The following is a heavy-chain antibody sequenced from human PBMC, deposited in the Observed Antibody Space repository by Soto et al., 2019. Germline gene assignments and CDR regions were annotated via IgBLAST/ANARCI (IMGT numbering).Heavy chain of an antibody. J-gene: IGHJ6*02. CDR3: ARPLENYDFWSSYYTPPYYYYGMDV. CDR1: GYTFTSYA. V-gene: IGHV1-3*01. Sequence: ASVKVSCKASGYTFTSYAIHWVRQAPGQRLEWMGWINAGNGNTKYSQKFQGRVTITRDTSASTAYMELSSLRSEDTAVYYCARPLENYDFWSSYYTPPYYYYGMDVWGQGTTVTVSS. CDR2: INAGNGNT. D-gene: IGHD3-3*01.